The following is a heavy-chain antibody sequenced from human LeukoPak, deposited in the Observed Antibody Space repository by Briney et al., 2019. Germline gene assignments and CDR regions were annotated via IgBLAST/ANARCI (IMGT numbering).Heavy chain of an antibody. CDR3: ARRRSSSSRWFDP. V-gene: IGHV5-51*01. D-gene: IGHD6-6*01. CDR2: IYPGDSDT. J-gene: IGHJ5*02. CDR1: GYSFTSYW. Sequence: GESLQISCKGSGYSFTSYWIGWVRHLPGKGLEWMGIIYPGDSDTRYSPSFQGQVTISADKSISTAYLQWSSLKASDTAMYYCARRRSSSSRWFDPWGQGTLVTVSS.